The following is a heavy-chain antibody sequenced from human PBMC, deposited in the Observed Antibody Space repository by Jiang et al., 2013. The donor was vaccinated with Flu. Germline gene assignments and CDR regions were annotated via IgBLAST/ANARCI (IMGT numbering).Heavy chain of an antibody. D-gene: IGHD6-19*01. CDR2: ISYDGSNK. V-gene: IGHV3-30*18. Sequence: VISYDGSNKYYADSVKGRFTISRDNSKNTLYLQMNSLRAEDTAVYYCAKGLAVAEDYWGQGTLVTVSS. CDR3: AKGLAVAEDY. J-gene: IGHJ4*02.